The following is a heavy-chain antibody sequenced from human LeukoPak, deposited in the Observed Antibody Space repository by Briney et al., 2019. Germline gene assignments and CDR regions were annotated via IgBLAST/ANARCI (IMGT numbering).Heavy chain of an antibody. CDR3: ARVSTVTPDFDY. CDR2: INAGNGST. CDR1: GYTFTSYA. Sequence: ASVKVSCKASGYTFTSYAMHWVRQAPGQRLEWMGWINAGNGSTKYSQKFRGRVTITRDTSASTAYMELSSLRSEDTAVYYCARVSTVTPDFDYWGQGTLVTVSS. J-gene: IGHJ4*02. D-gene: IGHD4-17*01. V-gene: IGHV1-3*01.